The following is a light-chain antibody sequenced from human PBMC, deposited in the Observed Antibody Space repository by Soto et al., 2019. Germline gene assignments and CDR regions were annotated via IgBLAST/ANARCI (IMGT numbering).Light chain of an antibody. J-gene: IGKJ1*01. CDR2: WAS. Sequence: DIVMTQSPDSLAVSLGERATINCKSSQSVLSSSNNKNHLGWYQQKPGQPPKLVIYWASTRESGVPDRFSGSGSGTDFTLTISSLQAEDVAVYYCQQYYSTPRTFGQGTKVEIK. CDR3: QQYYSTPRT. V-gene: IGKV4-1*01. CDR1: QSVLSSSNNKNH.